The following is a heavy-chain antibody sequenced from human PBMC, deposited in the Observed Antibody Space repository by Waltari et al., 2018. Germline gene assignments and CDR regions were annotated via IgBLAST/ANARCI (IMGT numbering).Heavy chain of an antibody. J-gene: IGHJ4*02. V-gene: IGHV3-74*01. Sequence: EVRLVEYGGGLVQLGETLTTSLSASGFDSRNPWLSWVRQFPVKGPRWVARINRGATSGYDDSGGGRFTIFRDSSTNTLSLQMRSLTVEDTALYYCVRGPSVDYSNPVPFDLWGQGTLVTVSS. D-gene: IGHD4-4*01. CDR2: INRGATS. CDR3: VRGPSVDYSNPVPFDL. CDR1: GFDSRNPW.